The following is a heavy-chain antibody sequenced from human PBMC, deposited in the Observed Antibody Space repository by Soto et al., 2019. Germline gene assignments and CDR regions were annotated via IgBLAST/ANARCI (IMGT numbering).Heavy chain of an antibody. Sequence: QVQLVQSGAEVKKPGSSVKVSCKASGGTFSSYAISWVRQAPGQGLEWMGGIIPIFGTANYSQKFQGRVTITADESTSTAYMELSSLRSEDTAVYYCARRWVTANPSYNYYGMDVWGQGTTVTVSS. J-gene: IGHJ6*02. CDR2: IIPIFGTA. CDR1: GGTFSSYA. D-gene: IGHD2-21*02. CDR3: ARRWVTANPSYNYYGMDV. V-gene: IGHV1-69*12.